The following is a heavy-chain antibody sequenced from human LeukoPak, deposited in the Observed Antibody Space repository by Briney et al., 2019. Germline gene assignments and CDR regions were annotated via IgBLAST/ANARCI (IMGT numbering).Heavy chain of an antibody. Sequence: SETLSLTCTVSGGSISSYYWSWVRQPPGKGLEWIGCTYHSGSTNYNPSLKSRVTISIDTSKNQFSLRLNSVSAADTAAYFCARPKGGSDAFDIWGQGTMVSVSS. CDR2: TYHSGST. CDR1: GGSISSYY. J-gene: IGHJ3*02. V-gene: IGHV4-59*01. CDR3: ARPKGGSDAFDI.